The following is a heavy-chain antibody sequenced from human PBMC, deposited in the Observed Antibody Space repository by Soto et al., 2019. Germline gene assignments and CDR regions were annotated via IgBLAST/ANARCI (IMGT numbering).Heavy chain of an antibody. CDR2: IYPGDSDT. V-gene: IGHV5-51*01. CDR1: GYSFTSYW. Sequence: PGESLKISCKGSGYSFTSYWIGWVRQMPGKGLEWMGIIYPGDSDTRYSPSFQGQVTISADKSISTAYLQWSSLKASDTAMYYCARHRYYDYIWGSYRYTVAFDIWGQGTMVTVSS. CDR3: ARHRYYDYIWGSYRYTVAFDI. D-gene: IGHD3-16*02. J-gene: IGHJ3*02.